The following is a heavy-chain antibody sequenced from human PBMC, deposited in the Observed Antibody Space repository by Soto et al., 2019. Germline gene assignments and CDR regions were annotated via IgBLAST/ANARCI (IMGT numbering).Heavy chain of an antibody. J-gene: IGHJ5*02. CDR2: ISAYNGNT. CDR1: GYTFTSYG. D-gene: IGHD2-2*01. Sequence: QVQLVQSGAEVKKPGASVKVSCKASGYTFTSYGISWVRQAPGQVLEWMGWISAYNGNTNYAQKLQGRVTMTTDTSTSTAYMELRSLRSDDTAVYYCARARYCSSTSCYANWFDPWGQGTLVTVSS. CDR3: ARARYCSSTSCYANWFDP. V-gene: IGHV1-18*01.